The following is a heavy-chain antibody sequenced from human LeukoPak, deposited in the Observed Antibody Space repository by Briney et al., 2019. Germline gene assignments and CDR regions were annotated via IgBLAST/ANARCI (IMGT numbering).Heavy chain of an antibody. CDR2: ISGSGYTT. V-gene: IGHV3-23*01. J-gene: IGHJ4*02. Sequence: GGSLRLSCVASGFTFSSYAMSWVRQAPGKGLEWVSVISGSGYTTHYADSVKGRFTISRDNSKITLYLQINSLRAEDMAVYFCARATPMLSQIDYGAQGILATVSS. CDR3: ARATPMLSQIDY. D-gene: IGHD3-10*02. CDR1: GFTFSSYA.